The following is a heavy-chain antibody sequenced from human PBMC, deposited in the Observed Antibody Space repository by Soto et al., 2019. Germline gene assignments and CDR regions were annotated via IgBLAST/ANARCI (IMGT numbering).Heavy chain of an antibody. CDR1: GFTFTNYG. CDR2: INAANGDT. Sequence: ASVKVSCKASGFTFTNYGIHWVRQAHGQSPDWMGGINAANGDTKYSKKFQGRFTISRDNAKNSLYLQMNSLRAEDTAVYYCARDIEPPGLFFDYWGQGTLVTVSS. D-gene: IGHD6-13*01. V-gene: IGHV1-3*01. CDR3: ARDIEPPGLFFDY. J-gene: IGHJ4*02.